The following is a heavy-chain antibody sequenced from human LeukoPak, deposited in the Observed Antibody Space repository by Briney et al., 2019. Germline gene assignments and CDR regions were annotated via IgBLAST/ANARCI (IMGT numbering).Heavy chain of an antibody. CDR2: INPSGGST. J-gene: IGHJ6*02. Sequence: GESLKISCKGSGYTFTSYYMHWVRQAPGQGLEWMGIINPSGGSTSYAQKFQGRVTMTRDTSTSTVYMELSSLRSEDTAVYYCAKDPYFSVVVPAAIGYGMDVWGQGTTVTVSS. V-gene: IGHV1-46*01. CDR3: AKDPYFSVVVPAAIGYGMDV. CDR1: GYTFTSYY. D-gene: IGHD2-2*01.